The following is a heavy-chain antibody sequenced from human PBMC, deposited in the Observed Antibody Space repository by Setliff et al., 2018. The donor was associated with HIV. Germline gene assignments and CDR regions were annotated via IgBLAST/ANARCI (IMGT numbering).Heavy chain of an antibody. CDR3: ARQAGHVGDHFDY. J-gene: IGHJ4*02. Sequence: GASVKVSCKASGGTFSSYAISWVRQAPGQGLEWMGSIIPMDGFANYEGKFQGRVTIIADASTNTTYLDLTSLRSEDTALYFCARQAGHVGDHFDYWGQGTLVTVSS. D-gene: IGHD2-21*01. CDR1: GGTFSSYA. V-gene: IGHV1-69*04. CDR2: IIPMDGFA.